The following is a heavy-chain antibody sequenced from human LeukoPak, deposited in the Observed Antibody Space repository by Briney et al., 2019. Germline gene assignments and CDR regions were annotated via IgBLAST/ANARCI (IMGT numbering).Heavy chain of an antibody. D-gene: IGHD3-3*01. V-gene: IGHV4-59*01. J-gene: IGHJ3*02. CDR3: ARLYTQYYDFWSGYKAFDI. CDR2: IYYSGST. Sequence: PSETLSLTCTVSGGSISSYYWSWIRQPPGKGLEWIGYIYYSGSTNYNPSLKSRVTISVDTSKNQFSLKLSSVTAADTAVYYCARLYTQYYDFWSGYKAFDIWGQGTMVTVSS. CDR1: GGSISSYY.